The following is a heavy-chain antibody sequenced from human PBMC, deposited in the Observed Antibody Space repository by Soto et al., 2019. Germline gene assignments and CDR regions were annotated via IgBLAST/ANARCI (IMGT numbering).Heavy chain of an antibody. J-gene: IGHJ4*02. CDR3: ARDLGGPDY. V-gene: IGHV3-74*03. CDR2: LSSDGFCA. D-gene: IGHD3-16*01. CDR1: GFRLSPYW. Sequence: GGSLRLSCAASGFRLSPYWMHWVRQAPGRGLEWVSRLSSDGFCAAYADSVKGLFFISRDIARNTIFLQMNSLRADDTAVYYCARDLGGPDYWGRGTSVTVSS.